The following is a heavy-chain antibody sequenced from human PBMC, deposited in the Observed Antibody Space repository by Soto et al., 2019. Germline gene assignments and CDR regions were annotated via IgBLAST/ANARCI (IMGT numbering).Heavy chain of an antibody. D-gene: IGHD6-19*01. CDR3: ARDHYSSGWYGEGYYYYGMDV. J-gene: IGHJ6*02. V-gene: IGHV6-1*01. Sequence: PSETLSLTCASSGDSVSSNSAAWNWIRQSPSRGLEWLGRTYYRSKWYNDYAVSVKSRITINPDTSKNQFSLQLNSVTPEDTAVYYCARDHYSSGWYGEGYYYYGMDVWGQGTTVTVSS. CDR1: GDSVSSNSAA. CDR2: TYYRSKWYN.